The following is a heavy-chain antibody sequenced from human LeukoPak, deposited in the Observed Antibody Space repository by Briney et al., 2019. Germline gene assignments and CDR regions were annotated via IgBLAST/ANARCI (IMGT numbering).Heavy chain of an antibody. Sequence: PGGSLRLSCAASGFTFSSYAMSWVRQAPGKGLEWVSYISTTSSYIYYGDSMNGRFTISRDNAKNSLFLQMNSLRVEDTAVYFCARVANEYDFWSPVYGMDVWGQGTSVIVSS. V-gene: IGHV3-21*01. CDR2: ISTTSSYI. D-gene: IGHD3/OR15-3a*01. CDR3: ARVANEYDFWSPVYGMDV. J-gene: IGHJ6*02. CDR1: GFTFSSYA.